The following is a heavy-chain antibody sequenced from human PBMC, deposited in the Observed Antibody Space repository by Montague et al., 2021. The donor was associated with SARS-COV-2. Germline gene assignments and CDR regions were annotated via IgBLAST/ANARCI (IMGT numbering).Heavy chain of an antibody. CDR2: IYFSGST. D-gene: IGHD3-3*01. V-gene: IGHV4-39*01. Sequence: SETLSLTCTVSGGSISSSSYNWGWIRQPPGKGLEWIGSIYFSGSTYYNPSLKSRVTISVDTSKNQFSLKLSSVTDADTAVYYCARQMEQSSIFGVVSQYYFDYWGQGTLVTVSS. J-gene: IGHJ4*02. CDR3: ARQMEQSSIFGVVSQYYFDY. CDR1: GGSISSSSYN.